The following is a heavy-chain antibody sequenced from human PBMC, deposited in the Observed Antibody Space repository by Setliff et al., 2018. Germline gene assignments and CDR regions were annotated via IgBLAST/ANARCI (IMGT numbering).Heavy chain of an antibody. V-gene: IGHV4-61*09. CDR2: IYTSWSS. CDR1: GDSISSRNYY. D-gene: IGHD3-16*01. CDR3: ARPPRGGRWYFDL. J-gene: IGHJ2*01. Sequence: SETLSLTCTVSGDSISSRNYYWSIIRQPAGKGLEWVGQIYTSWSSNYNPSLKSRVTISVDTSKNQFSLKLSSVTAADTAVYYCARPPRGGRWYFDLWGRGTLVTVSS.